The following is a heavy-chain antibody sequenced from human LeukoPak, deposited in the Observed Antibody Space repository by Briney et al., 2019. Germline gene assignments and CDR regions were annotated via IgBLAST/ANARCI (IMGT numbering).Heavy chain of an antibody. CDR1: GFTFNTHW. CDR3: ARWRGLQSEFDC. D-gene: IGHD5-24*01. CDR2: INTDGRTT. J-gene: IGHJ4*02. V-gene: IGHV3-74*01. Sequence: PGGSLRLSCAASGFTFNTHWMHWVRQAPGKGLVWVSRINTDGRTTDYADSVKGRFTISRDNAKNSLFLEMNRLRVEDTAVYYCARWRGLQSEFDCWGQGTLVTVSS.